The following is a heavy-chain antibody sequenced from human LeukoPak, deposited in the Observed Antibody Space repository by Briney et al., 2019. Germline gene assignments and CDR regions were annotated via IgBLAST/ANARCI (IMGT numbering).Heavy chain of an antibody. CDR3: ARQGAFNY. V-gene: IGHV4-39*01. J-gene: IGHJ4*02. CDR1: GGSISSSSYY. D-gene: IGHD3-16*01. Sequence: SETLSLTCTVSGGSISSSSYYWGWIRQPPGKGLEWTGSIYYSGSTYYNPSLKSRVTISVDTSKNQFSLKLSSVTAADTAVYYCARQGAFNYWGQGTLVTVSS. CDR2: IYYSGST.